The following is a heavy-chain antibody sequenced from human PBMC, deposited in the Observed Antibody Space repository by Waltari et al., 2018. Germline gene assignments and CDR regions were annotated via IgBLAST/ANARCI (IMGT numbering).Heavy chain of an antibody. CDR2: MNPNSGNT. D-gene: IGHD6-13*01. V-gene: IGHV1-8*01. CDR1: GYTFTSYD. J-gene: IGHJ3*02. Sequence: QVQLVQSGAEVKKPGASVKVSCKASGYTFTSYDINRVRQATGQGLEWMGWMNPNSGNTGYAQKFQGRVTMTRNTSISTAYMELSSLRSEDTAVYYCARGLYSSSWYGDAFDIWGQGTMVTVSS. CDR3: ARGLYSSSWYGDAFDI.